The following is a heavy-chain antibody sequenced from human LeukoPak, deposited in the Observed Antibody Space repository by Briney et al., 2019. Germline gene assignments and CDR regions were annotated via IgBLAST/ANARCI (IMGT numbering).Heavy chain of an antibody. J-gene: IGHJ4*02. V-gene: IGHV3-33*01. Sequence: GGSLRLSCAASGFIFSNYDMHWVRQAPGKGLEWVAVIWYDGSDKHYADSVQGRFTISRDNSKNSLYLQMNSLRAEDTALYYCARGVQYYFDYWGQGTLVTVSS. CDR3: ARGVQYYFDY. CDR2: IWYDGSDK. CDR1: GFIFSNYD.